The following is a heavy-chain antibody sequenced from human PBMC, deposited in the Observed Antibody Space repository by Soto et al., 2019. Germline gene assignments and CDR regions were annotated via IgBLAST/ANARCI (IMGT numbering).Heavy chain of an antibody. V-gene: IGHV3-15*01. CDR2: IKSKTDGGTT. Sequence: PGGSLRLSCAASGLTFSNAWMSWVRQAPGNGLAWVGRIKSKTDGGTTDYAAPVKGRFTISRDASKNTLYLQIFCLKNEHTAVYYFTTVLMGGYSYHNYDMDVWGQETTV. D-gene: IGHD2-8*01. CDR1: GLTFSNAW. CDR3: TTVLMGGYSYHNYDMDV. J-gene: IGHJ6*02.